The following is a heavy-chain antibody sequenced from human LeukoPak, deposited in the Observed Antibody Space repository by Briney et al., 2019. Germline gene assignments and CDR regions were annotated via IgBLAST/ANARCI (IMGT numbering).Heavy chain of an antibody. CDR2: ISSSGSTI. Sequence: GGSLRLSCAASGFTFSSYAMSWVRQAPGKGLEWVSYISSSGSTIYYADSVKGRFTISRDNAKNSLYLQMNSLRAEDTAVYYCARDLTVEMATIRYYGMDVWGQGTTVTVSS. D-gene: IGHD5-24*01. CDR1: GFTFSSYA. CDR3: ARDLTVEMATIRYYGMDV. J-gene: IGHJ6*02. V-gene: IGHV3-48*04.